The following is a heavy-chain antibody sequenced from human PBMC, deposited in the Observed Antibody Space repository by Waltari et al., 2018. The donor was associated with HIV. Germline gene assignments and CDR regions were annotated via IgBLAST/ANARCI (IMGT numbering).Heavy chain of an antibody. Sequence: QVQLVQSGAEVKKPGASVKVSCKASGYTFTGYYMPWVRQAPGQGLEWMGWINPNSGGKNDAQKFQGRVTMTRDTSISTAYMELSRLRSDDTAVYYCAREAHPYYYYGMDVWGQGTTVTVSS. V-gene: IGHV1-2*02. J-gene: IGHJ6*02. CDR2: INPNSGGK. CDR1: GYTFTGYY. CDR3: AREAHPYYYYGMDV.